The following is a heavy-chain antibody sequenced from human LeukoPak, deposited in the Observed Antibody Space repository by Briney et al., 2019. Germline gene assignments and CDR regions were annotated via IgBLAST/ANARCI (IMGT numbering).Heavy chain of an antibody. D-gene: IGHD2/OR15-2a*01. CDR1: GFTFTNYW. V-gene: IGHV3-7*01. Sequence: PGGSLRLSCAASGFTFTNYWTNWVRQAPGKGLEWVANLKQDGSEKNYVDSVKGRFTISRNNAKNSLYLQMNSLRVEDTAVYYCARERVTTTSFDYWGQGVLVTVSS. CDR2: LKQDGSEK. J-gene: IGHJ4*02. CDR3: ARERVTTTSFDY.